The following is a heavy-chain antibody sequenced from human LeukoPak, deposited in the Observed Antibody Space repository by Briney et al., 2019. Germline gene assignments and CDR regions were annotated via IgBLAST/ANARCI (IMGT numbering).Heavy chain of an antibody. Sequence: SETLSLTCTVSGGSISSSSYYWGWIRQPPGKGLEWVGSIYYSGSTYYNPSLKSRVTISVDTSKNQFSLKLSSVTAADTAVYYCARRITMTVVVDAFDIWGQGTMVTVSS. CDR3: ARRITMTVVVDAFDI. CDR1: GGSISSSSYY. J-gene: IGHJ3*02. CDR2: IYYSGST. D-gene: IGHD3-22*01. V-gene: IGHV4-39*01.